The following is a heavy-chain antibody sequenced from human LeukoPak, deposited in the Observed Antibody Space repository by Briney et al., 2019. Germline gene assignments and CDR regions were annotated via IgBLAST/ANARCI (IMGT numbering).Heavy chain of an antibody. V-gene: IGHV4-61*09. CDR3: ARDGQVIVQKTIEWYFDL. CDR1: GGSISSGSYY. CDR2: IYTSGST. Sequence: SETLSLTCTVSGGSISSGSYYWSWIRQPAGKGLEWIGQIYTSGSTNYDPSLKSRVTISVDTSKNQFSLKLTSVTAADTAVYYCARDGQVIVQKTIEWYFDLWGRGTLVIVSS. J-gene: IGHJ2*01. D-gene: IGHD3-16*02.